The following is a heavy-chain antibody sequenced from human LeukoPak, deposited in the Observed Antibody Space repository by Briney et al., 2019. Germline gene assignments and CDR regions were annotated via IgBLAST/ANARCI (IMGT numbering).Heavy chain of an antibody. J-gene: IGHJ5*02. V-gene: IGHV4-34*01. CDR2: INHSGST. CDR3: ARGEGINWFDP. D-gene: IGHD3-10*01. CDR1: GGSFSGYY. Sequence: SETLSLTCAVYGGSFSGYYRSWIRQPPGKGLEWIGEINHSGSTNYNPSLKSRVTISVDTSKNQFSLKLSSVTAADTAVYYCARGEGINWFDPWGQGTLVTVSS.